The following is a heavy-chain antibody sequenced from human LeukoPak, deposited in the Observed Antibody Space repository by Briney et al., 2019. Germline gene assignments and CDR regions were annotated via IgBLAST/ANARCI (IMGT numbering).Heavy chain of an antibody. V-gene: IGHV1-46*01. J-gene: IGHJ4*02. CDR3: ARDRDWGSSDPFDY. D-gene: IGHD7-27*01. CDR2: INPGRGNT. CDR1: GYTFTSYY. Sequence: VASVKVSCKASGYTFTSYYMHWVRQVPGQGLEWMGIINPGRGNTNYAQNFHGRVTLTRDTSTSTIYMELSSLRSEDTAVYYCARDRDWGSSDPFDYWGQGTLATVSS.